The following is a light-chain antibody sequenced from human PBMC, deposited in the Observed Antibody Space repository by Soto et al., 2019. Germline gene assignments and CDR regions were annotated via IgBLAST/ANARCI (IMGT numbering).Light chain of an antibody. CDR3: QQYNSSPLT. Sequence: DIQMTQSPSTLSASVGDRVTITCRASQSISSWLAWYQQKPGKAPKLLIYKASSLESGVPSTFSGSGSGTEFTLTISSLQPDDSATYYCQQYNSSPLTFGQGTKVEI. CDR2: KAS. V-gene: IGKV1-5*03. CDR1: QSISSW. J-gene: IGKJ1*01.